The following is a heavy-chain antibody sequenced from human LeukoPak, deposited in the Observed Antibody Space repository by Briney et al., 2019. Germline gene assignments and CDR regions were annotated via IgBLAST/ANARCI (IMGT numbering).Heavy chain of an antibody. V-gene: IGHV1-69*01. CDR2: IIPIFGTA. CDR3: ASGYSSGWYPPNYYYYGMDV. Sequence: ASVKVSCKASGGTFSSYAISWVRQAPGQGLEWMGGIIPIFGTANYAQKFQGRVTITADESTSTAYMELSSLRSEDTAVYYCASGYSSGWYPPNYYYYGMDVWGQGTTVTVSS. J-gene: IGHJ6*02. CDR1: GGTFSSYA. D-gene: IGHD6-19*01.